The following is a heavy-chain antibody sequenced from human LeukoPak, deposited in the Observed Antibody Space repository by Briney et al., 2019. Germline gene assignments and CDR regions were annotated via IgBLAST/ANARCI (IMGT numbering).Heavy chain of an antibody. J-gene: IGHJ4*02. Sequence: ASVQVSCKASGYTFTDYYMYWVRQNPGQGLEWMGWINPKSGGTNYAHKFQGRITMTRDTSITTAYMELSGLRFDDTAVYYCARDHLTVIEGPGNWGQGTLVTVSS. V-gene: IGHV1-2*07. CDR1: GYTFTDYY. CDR2: INPKSGGT. D-gene: IGHD3-16*02. CDR3: ARDHLTVIEGPGN.